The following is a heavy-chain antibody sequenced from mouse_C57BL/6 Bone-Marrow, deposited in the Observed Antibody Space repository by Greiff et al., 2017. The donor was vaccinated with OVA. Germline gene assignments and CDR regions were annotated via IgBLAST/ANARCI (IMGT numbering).Heavy chain of an antibody. Sequence: VKLVESGPGLVQPSQSLSITCTVSGFSLTSYGVHWVRQSPGKGLEWLGVIWRGGSTDYNAAFMSRLSITKDNSKSQVFFKMNSLQADDTAIYYCAKKGIYYDYDVDYWGQGTTLTVSS. CDR3: AKKGIYYDYDVDY. CDR1: GFSLTSYG. V-gene: IGHV2-5*01. D-gene: IGHD2-4*01. J-gene: IGHJ2*01. CDR2: IWRGGST.